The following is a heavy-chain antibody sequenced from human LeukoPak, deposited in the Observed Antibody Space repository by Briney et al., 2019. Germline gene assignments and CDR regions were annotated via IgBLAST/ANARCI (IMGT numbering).Heavy chain of an antibody. CDR1: GGSISSGGYY. J-gene: IGHJ4*02. CDR3: AREGDYYDSGGYYRIDF. CDR2: IYYSGST. V-gene: IGHV4-31*03. D-gene: IGHD3-22*01. Sequence: KSSETLSLTCTVSGGSISSGGYYWSWIRQHPGKGLEWIGYIYYSGSTYYNPSLKSRVTMSVDTSNNQFSLKLSSVTAADTAMYYCAREGDYYDSGGYYRIDFWGQGTLVTVSS.